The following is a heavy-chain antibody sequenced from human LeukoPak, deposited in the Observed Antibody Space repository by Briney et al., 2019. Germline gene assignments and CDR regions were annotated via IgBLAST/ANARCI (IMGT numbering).Heavy chain of an antibody. CDR2: IYYSGST. J-gene: IGHJ1*01. D-gene: IGHD3-22*01. CDR3: ARHSKYYYDSSGSYVGYFQH. V-gene: IGHV4-59*08. CDR1: GGSISVYY. Sequence: SETLSLTCTVSGGSISVYYWSWIRQPPGKGLEWIGYIYYSGSTNYNPSLKSRVTISVDTSKNQFSLKLSSVTAADTAVYYCARHSKYYYDSSGSYVGYFQHWGQGTLVSVSS.